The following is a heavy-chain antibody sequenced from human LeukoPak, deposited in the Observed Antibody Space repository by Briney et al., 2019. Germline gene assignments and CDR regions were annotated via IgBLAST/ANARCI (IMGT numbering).Heavy chain of an antibody. CDR2: IKQDGSEK. J-gene: IGHJ2*01. CDR1: GFTFSNYW. D-gene: IGHD5-18*01. V-gene: IGHV3-7*01. Sequence: PGGSLRLSCAASGFTFSNYWMSWVRQAPGKGLEWVAHIKQDGSEKYYVDSVKGRFTISRDNAKNSLYLQMNSLRAEDTAVYYCARYTSMDDWFFDLWGRGTLVTVSS. CDR3: ARYTSMDDWFFDL.